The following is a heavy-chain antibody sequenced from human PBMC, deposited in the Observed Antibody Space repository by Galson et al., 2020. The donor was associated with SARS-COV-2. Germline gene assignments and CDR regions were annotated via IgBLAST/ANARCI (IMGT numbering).Heavy chain of an antibody. D-gene: IGHD5-18*01. V-gene: IGHV4-34*01. CDR3: AKKGGSSYGD. CDR1: GGSFRDYY. Sequence: ETSETLSLTCAVYGGSFRDYYWTWIRQPPGKGLEWIGEINYSGSSNYNPSLKSRVSISVDTSKKQFSLKVTSVTAADTAVYYCAKKGGSSYGDWGQGILVTVSS. J-gene: IGHJ4*02. CDR2: INYSGSS.